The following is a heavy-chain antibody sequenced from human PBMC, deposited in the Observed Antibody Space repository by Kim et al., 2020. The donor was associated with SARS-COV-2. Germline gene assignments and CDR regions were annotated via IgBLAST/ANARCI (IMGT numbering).Heavy chain of an antibody. J-gene: IGHJ2*01. CDR1: GGSISSGSYY. CDR3: ARGVQLIDYWYFDL. CDR2: IYTSGST. D-gene: IGHD2-2*01. V-gene: IGHV4-61*02. Sequence: SETLSLTCTVSGGSISSGSYYWSWIRQPAGKGLEWIGRIYTSGSTNYNPSLKSRVTISVDTSKNQFSLKLSSVTAADTAVYYCARGVQLIDYWYFDLWGRGTLVTVSS.